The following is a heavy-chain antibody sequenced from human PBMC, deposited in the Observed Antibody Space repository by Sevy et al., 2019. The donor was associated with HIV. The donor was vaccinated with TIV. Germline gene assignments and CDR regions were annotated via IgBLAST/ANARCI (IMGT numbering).Heavy chain of an antibody. J-gene: IGHJ4*02. CDR1: GFTFRNYD. V-gene: IGHV3-30*02. CDR3: AKDAPSRFDY. Sequence: GGSLRLSCAASGFTFRNYDMHWVRQAPGKGLEWLSFIRYDGSHKSYAESVKGRFTISRDNSKNTLVLHMNSLRPEDTAVYFCAKDAPSRFDYWGQGALVTVSS. CDR2: IRYDGSHK.